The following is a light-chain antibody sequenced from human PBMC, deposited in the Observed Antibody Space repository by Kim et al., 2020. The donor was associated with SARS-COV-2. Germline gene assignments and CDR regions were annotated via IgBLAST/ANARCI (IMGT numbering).Light chain of an antibody. V-gene: IGLV3-1*01. CDR2: QGD. J-gene: IGLJ2*01. Sequence: SVSPGQTVSISCSGERLGDKYAFWYQQRSGQSPVLVIYQGDKRPSGIPARFSGFLSGNTATLTISGTQPMDEADYYCQAWDSSTAIFGGGTQLIVL. CDR3: QAWDSSTAI. CDR1: RLGDKY.